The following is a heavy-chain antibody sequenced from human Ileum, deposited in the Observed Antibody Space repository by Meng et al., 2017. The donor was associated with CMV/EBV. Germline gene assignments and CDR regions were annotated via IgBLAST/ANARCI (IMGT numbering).Heavy chain of an antibody. D-gene: IGHD6-19*01. V-gene: IGHV3-21*06. Sequence: SGFTFSEYSMNWVRQAPGKGLEWVSSISTSSRYICCADSVKDRFTISRDNADNSLYLRLNSLTADDTGIYYCTRVGRSWLTLGGSNYWGQGTLVTVSS. J-gene: IGHJ4*02. CDR2: ISTSSRYI. CDR1: GFTFSEYS. CDR3: TRVGRSWLTLGGSNY.